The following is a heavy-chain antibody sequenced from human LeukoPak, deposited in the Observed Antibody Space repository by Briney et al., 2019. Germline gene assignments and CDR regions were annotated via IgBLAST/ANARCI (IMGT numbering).Heavy chain of an antibody. CDR2: IYYSGST. Sequence: PSQTLSLTCTVSGGSISSGGYYWGWIRQPPGKGLEWIGSIYYSGSTYYNPSLKSRVTISVDTSKNQFSLKLSSVTAADTAVYYCASPKYSSGWYGPFYWYFDLWGRGTLVTVSS. CDR1: GGSISSGGYY. J-gene: IGHJ2*01. V-gene: IGHV4-39*07. CDR3: ASPKYSSGWYGPFYWYFDL. D-gene: IGHD6-19*01.